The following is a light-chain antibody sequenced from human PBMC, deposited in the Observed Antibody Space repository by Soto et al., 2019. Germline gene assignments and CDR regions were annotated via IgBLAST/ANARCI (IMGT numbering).Light chain of an antibody. CDR1: SRDVGGYNY. CDR3: SSYTSSSTYD. CDR2: EVS. Sequence: SAPSQPAAWSGSTGQSISISCTGTSRDVGGYNYVSWYQQHPDKAPKLMIYEVSNRPSGVSNRFSGAKSGNAASLTIYGLQAEDEADDHCSSYTSSSTYDIGTGTKGTGL. V-gene: IGLV2-14*01. J-gene: IGLJ1*01.